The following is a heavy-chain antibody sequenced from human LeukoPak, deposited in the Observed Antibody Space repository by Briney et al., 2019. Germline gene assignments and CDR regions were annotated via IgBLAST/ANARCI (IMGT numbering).Heavy chain of an antibody. CDR1: GFTLSNFA. J-gene: IGHJ3*02. V-gene: IGHV3-21*01. CDR3: ARRRVDGFDI. Sequence: GSLRLSCAASGFTLSNFAMHWVRQAPGKGLEWVSSISSSSGYIYYADSVRGRFTISRDNAKNSLYLQMNSLRAEDTAVYYCARRRVDGFDIWGQGTMVTVSS. CDR2: ISSSSGYI.